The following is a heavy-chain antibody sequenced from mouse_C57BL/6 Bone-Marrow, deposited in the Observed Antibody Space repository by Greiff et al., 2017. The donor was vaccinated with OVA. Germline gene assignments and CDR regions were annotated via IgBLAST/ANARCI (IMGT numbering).Heavy chain of an antibody. D-gene: IGHD2-3*01. CDR1: GYAFTNYL. Sequence: VQLQQSGAELVRPGTSVKVSCKASGYAFTNYLIEWVKQRPGHGLEWIGEILPGSGSTNYNEKFKGKATFTADTSSNTAYMQLSSLTTEDSAIYYCARSRWLGTYWGQGTLVTVSA. CDR3: ARSRWLGTY. CDR2: ILPGSGST. V-gene: IGHV1-9*01. J-gene: IGHJ3*01.